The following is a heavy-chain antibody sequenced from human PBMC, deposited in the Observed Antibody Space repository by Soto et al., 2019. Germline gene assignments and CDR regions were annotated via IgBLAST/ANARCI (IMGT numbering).Heavy chain of an antibody. Sequence: PGGSLRLSCAASGFTFSSYAMHWVRQAPGKGLEWVAVISYDGSNKYYADSVKGRFTISRDNSKNTLHLQMNSLRAEDTAVYYCARDLVYDRSGLEGRYYYYGMDVWGQGTTVTVSS. J-gene: IGHJ6*02. D-gene: IGHD3-22*01. CDR2: ISYDGSNK. CDR3: ARDLVYDRSGLEGRYYYYGMDV. CDR1: GFTFSSYA. V-gene: IGHV3-30-3*01.